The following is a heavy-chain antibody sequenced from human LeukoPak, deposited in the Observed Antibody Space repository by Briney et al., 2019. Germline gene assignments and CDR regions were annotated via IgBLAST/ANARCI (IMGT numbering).Heavy chain of an antibody. CDR2: IKEDGSEK. CDR3: ARRGEKIVGATVWFDP. Sequence: RGSLRLSCAASGFTFSTYWMRWVRQAPGKGLEWVANIKEDGSEKFYVDSVKGRFTISRDNPKNTLYLQMNSLRAEDTAVYYCARRGEKIVGATVWFDPWGQGTLVTVSS. J-gene: IGHJ5*02. D-gene: IGHD1-26*01. CDR1: GFTFSTYW. V-gene: IGHV3-7*03.